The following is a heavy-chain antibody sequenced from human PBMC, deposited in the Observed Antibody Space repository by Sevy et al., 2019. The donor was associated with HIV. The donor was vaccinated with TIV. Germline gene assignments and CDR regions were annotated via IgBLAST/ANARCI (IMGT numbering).Heavy chain of an antibody. D-gene: IGHD3-3*01. CDR2: INPNRGGT. CDR3: ARGMSAYLLANGMDV. J-gene: IGHJ6*02. V-gene: IGHV1-2*07. Sequence: ASVKVSCKAYGYTFSDYYMHWVRQAPGQGLEWTGWINPNRGGTNYAHKFQGRVTMTRDTSISTAYMELSSLRSDDTAIYYCARGMSAYLLANGMDVWCQGTTVTVSS. CDR1: GYTFSDYY.